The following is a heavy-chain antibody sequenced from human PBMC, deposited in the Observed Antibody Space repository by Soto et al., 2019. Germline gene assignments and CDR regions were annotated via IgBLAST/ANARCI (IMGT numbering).Heavy chain of an antibody. CDR2: IIPIFGTA. CDR3: ASDRTLNDILTGYYGFDY. CDR1: GGTFSSYA. J-gene: IGHJ4*02. Sequence: QVQLVQSGAEVKKPGSSVKVSCKASGGTFSSYAISWVRQAPGQGLEWMGGIIPIFGTANYAQKFQGRVTITADESTSTDYMELSSLRSEDTAVYYCASDRTLNDILTGYYGFDYWGQGTLVTVSS. D-gene: IGHD3-9*01. V-gene: IGHV1-69*01.